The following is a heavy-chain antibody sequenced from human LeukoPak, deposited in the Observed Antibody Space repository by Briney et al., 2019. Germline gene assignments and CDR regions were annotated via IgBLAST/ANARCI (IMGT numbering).Heavy chain of an antibody. Sequence: GGSLRLSCAASGFTFSSYAMSWVRQAPGKGLECVSSISGSGGSTYYADSVKGRFTISRDNSKNTLYLQMNSLRAEDTAVYYCAKETKSDWTHGIDYWGQGTLVTVSS. J-gene: IGHJ4*02. D-gene: IGHD2-21*02. CDR1: GFTFSSYA. V-gene: IGHV3-23*01. CDR3: AKETKSDWTHGIDY. CDR2: ISGSGGST.